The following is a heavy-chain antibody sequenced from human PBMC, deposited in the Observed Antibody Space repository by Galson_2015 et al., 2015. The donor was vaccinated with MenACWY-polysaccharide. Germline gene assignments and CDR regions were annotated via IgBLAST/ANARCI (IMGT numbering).Heavy chain of an antibody. CDR1: GFTFSSYA. V-gene: IGHV3-23*01. CDR2: ISGSGGST. CDR3: AKDSSITIFAWVFDY. D-gene: IGHD3-3*01. J-gene: IGHJ4*02. Sequence: SLRLSCAASGFTFSSYAMSWVRQAPGKGLEWVSAISGSGGSTYYADSVKGRFTISRDNSKNTLYLQMNSLRAEDTAVYYCAKDSSITIFAWVFDYWGQGTLVTVSS.